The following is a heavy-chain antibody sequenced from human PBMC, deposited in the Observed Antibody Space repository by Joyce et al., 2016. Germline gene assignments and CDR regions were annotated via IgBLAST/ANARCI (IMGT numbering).Heavy chain of an antibody. J-gene: IGHJ6*02. V-gene: IGHV1-69*01. CDR2: VVPIVGRT. CDR1: EGTFSTHG. Sequence: QLVQSGAEVKPPGSSLKVSCKAPEGTFSTHGFAWIREARGQGLEWMGGVVPIVGRTHYPHKFQGRVTITADDSSTTVYMEMSSLTFDDTGVYFCARDPVGLWGSFFYYYGMNVWGQGTTVTVSS. D-gene: IGHD3-16*01. CDR3: ARDPVGLWGSFFYYYGMNV.